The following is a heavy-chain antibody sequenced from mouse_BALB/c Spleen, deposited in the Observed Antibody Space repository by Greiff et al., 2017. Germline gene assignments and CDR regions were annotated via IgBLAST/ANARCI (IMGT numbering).Heavy chain of an antibody. D-gene: IGHD1-2*01. V-gene: IGHV1-69*02. Sequence: QVQLQQPGAELVKPGASVKLSCKASGYTFTSYWMHWVKQRPGQGLEWIGEIDPSDSYTNYNQKFKGKATLTVDKSSSTAYMQLSSLTSEDSAVFYCARRLITTATGAMDYWGQGTSVTGSS. J-gene: IGHJ4*01. CDR2: IDPSDSYT. CDR3: ARRLITTATGAMDY. CDR1: GYTFTSYW.